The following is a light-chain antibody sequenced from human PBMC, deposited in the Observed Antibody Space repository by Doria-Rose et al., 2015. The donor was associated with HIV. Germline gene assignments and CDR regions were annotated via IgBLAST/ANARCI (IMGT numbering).Light chain of an antibody. CDR1: QSFSSTY. V-gene: IGKV3-20*01. CDR3: HQYGTSWT. J-gene: IGKJ1*01. Sequence: TQSPGTLSLSPGERAILSCRASQSFSSTYLAWYQQKPGQAPSLLIYDGSTRVTGIPDRFSASGSWTDITLTINRLEPEDFALYYCHQYGTSWTFGQGTKVEI. CDR2: DGS.